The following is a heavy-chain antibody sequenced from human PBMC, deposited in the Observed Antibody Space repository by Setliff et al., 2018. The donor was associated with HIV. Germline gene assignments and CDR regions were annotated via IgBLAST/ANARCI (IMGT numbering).Heavy chain of an antibody. D-gene: IGHD1-26*01. V-gene: IGHV3-74*01. CDR2: INRDGSSI. CDR1: GLTFRRYW. J-gene: IGHJ4*02. CDR3: AKGELDY. Sequence: GGSLRLSCEVSGLTFRRYWMHWVRQAPGKGLVWVSRINRDGSSISYADSVKGRFTSSRDNAKNTLFLQMNSLRAEDTAVYYCAKGELDYWGQGTLVTVPQ.